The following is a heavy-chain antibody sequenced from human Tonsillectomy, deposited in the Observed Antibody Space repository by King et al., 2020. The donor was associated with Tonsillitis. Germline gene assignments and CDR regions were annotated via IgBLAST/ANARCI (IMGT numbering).Heavy chain of an antibody. J-gene: IGHJ4*02. CDR2: ISGSGGTP. D-gene: IGHD2-21*02. CDR1: GFTFSSYA. Sequence: VQLVESGGVLVQTGGSLRLSCAASGFTFSSYAMSWVRQAPGKGLEWVSAISGSGGTPYYADPVKGRFTISRDNSKNTLYLQMNSLRAEDTAVYYCAKDLVVVTAIPGNYFDYWGQGTLVTVSS. V-gene: IGHV3-23*04. CDR3: AKDLVVVTAIPGNYFDY.